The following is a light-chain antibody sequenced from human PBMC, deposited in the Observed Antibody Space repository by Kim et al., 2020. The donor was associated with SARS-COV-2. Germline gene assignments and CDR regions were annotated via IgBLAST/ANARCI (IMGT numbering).Light chain of an antibody. Sequence: NFMLTQPHSVSESPGKTVTISCTRSSGSIASNYVQWYQQRPDSAPTTVIYEDNQRPSGVPDRFSGSIDRSSNSASLTISGLKTEDEADYYCQSYDSSNLVFGGGTQLTVL. CDR1: SGSIASNY. V-gene: IGLV6-57*04. CDR2: EDN. J-gene: IGLJ3*02. CDR3: QSYDSSNLV.